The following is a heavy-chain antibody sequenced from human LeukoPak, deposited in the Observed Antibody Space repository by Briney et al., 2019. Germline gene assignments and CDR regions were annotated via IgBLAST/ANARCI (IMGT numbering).Heavy chain of an antibody. CDR3: TTEWGRLPPYYFDY. V-gene: IGHV3-53*01. J-gene: IGHJ4*02. CDR1: GLTVSSSS. D-gene: IGHD3-16*01. Sequence: PGGSLRLSCAASGLTVSSSSLSWVRQAPGKGLEWVSLITSGGNTYYADSVRGRFTVSRDNSKNTLFLQVNSLRADDTAVYYCTTEWGRLPPYYFDYWGQGTLVTVSS. CDR2: ITSGGNT.